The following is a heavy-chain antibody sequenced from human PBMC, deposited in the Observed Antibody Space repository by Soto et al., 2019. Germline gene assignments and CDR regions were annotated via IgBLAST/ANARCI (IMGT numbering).Heavy chain of an antibody. D-gene: IGHD3-3*01. CDR1: GFTFSSYA. CDR2: ISYDGSNK. V-gene: IGHV3-30-3*01. CDR3: ARDSHGFFTPAHKGMDV. J-gene: IGHJ6*02. Sequence: GGSLRLSCAASGFTFSSYAMHWVRQAPGKGLEWVAVISYDGSNKYYADSVKGRFTISRDNSKNTLYLQMNSLRAEDTAVYYCARDSHGFFTPAHKGMDVWGQGTTVTVSS.